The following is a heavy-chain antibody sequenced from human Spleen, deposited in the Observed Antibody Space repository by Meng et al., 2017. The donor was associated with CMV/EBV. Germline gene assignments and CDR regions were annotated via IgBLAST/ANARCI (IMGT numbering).Heavy chain of an antibody. J-gene: IGHJ4*02. CDR1: GASVSSDTYY. CDR2: IYYSGST. V-gene: IGHV4-61*01. D-gene: IGHD1-26*01. CDR3: HRVTITGEFDY. Sequence: SETLSLTCTVSGASVSSDTYYWSWIRQPPGKGLEWVGYIYYSGSTNYNPSLKSRVSISLDTSKNQVSLKLSSVTATDTAVYYCHRVTITGEFDYWGQGTLVTVSS.